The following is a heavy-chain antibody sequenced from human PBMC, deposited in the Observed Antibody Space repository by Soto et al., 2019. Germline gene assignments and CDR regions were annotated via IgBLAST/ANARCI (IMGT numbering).Heavy chain of an antibody. V-gene: IGHV3-64D*06. CDR2: FSSKGGTT. CDR1: GFSLSHYA. CDR3: MNERACAGVWPLQYIYGTVV. D-gene: IGHD2-21*01. J-gene: IGHJ6*02. Sequence: GGSVRLSCSASGFSLSHYAMHWVRQDPGKGLQYVSGFSSKGGTTYYADSVKGRFTISRDNSKNTLYLQMSNLRPEDTAEYYFMNERACAGVWPLQYIYGTVVSDPGPSVTVFS.